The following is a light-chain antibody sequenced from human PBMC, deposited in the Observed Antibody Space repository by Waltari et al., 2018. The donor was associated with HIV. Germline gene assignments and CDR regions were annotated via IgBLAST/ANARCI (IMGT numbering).Light chain of an antibody. CDR2: DAS. CDR1: QDISNY. V-gene: IGKV1-33*01. CDR3: QQYDNLPYT. Sequence: DIQMTQSPSSLSASVGDRVTITCQASQDISNYLNWYQQKPGKTPKFVIYDASNLETGVPSRFSGSGSGTDFTFTISSLQPEDIATYYCQQYDNLPYTFGQGTKLEI. J-gene: IGKJ2*01.